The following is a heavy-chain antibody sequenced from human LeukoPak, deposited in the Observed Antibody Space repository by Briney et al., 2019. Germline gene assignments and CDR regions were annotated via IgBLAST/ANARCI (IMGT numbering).Heavy chain of an antibody. D-gene: IGHD5-24*01. V-gene: IGHV3-23*01. J-gene: IGHJ4*02. CDR2: IIPSGHTT. Sequence: GGSLRLSCAASGFTFSSHGMNWVRQAPGKGLEWVSGIIPSGHTTYYADSVRGRFTISRDNSRNTLYLQMNSLRAEDTAVYYCAKDDRWLQFCCWGQGSLVTVSS. CDR1: GFTFSSHG. CDR3: AKDDRWLQFCC.